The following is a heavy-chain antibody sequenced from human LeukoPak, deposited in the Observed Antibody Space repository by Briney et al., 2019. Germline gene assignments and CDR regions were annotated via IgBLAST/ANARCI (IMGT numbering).Heavy chain of an antibody. CDR3: ARVRVVTATRPGAFDY. J-gene: IGHJ4*02. Sequence: GGSLRLSCTASGFTFSSSGMNWVRQAPGKGLEWVSFIGTNSRTTYYADSVKGRFTISRDNAKNSLYLQMNSLRAEDTAVYYCARVRVVTATRPGAFDYWGQGTLVTVSS. CDR2: IGTNSRTT. V-gene: IGHV3-48*04. CDR1: GFTFSSSG. D-gene: IGHD2-21*02.